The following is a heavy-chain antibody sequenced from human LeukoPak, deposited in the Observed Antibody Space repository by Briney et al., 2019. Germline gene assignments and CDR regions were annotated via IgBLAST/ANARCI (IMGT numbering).Heavy chain of an antibody. CDR3: ATESSGYDRTRWGMDV. CDR2: IDPSDSYT. D-gene: IGHD5-12*01. V-gene: IGHV5-10-1*01. Sequence: GESLKISCKGSGYSFTSYWISWVRQMPGKSLEWMGRIDPSDSYTNYSPSFQGHVTISADKSISTAYLRWSSLKASDTAMYYCATESSGYDRTRWGMDVWGKGTTVTVSS. J-gene: IGHJ6*04. CDR1: GYSFTSYW.